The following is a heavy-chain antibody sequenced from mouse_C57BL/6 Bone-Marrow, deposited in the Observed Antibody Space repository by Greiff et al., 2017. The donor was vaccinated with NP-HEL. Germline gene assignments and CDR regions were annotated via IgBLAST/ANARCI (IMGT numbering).Heavy chain of an antibody. CDR1: GYTFTSYW. J-gene: IGHJ4*01. Sequence: VQLQQPGAEVVKPGASVKLSCKASGYTFTSYWMHWVKQRPGQGLEWIGMIHPNSGSTNYNEKFKSKATLTVDKSSSTAYMQLSSLTSEDSAVYYCARGYYGPHYAMDYWGQGTSVTVSS. CDR2: IHPNSGST. D-gene: IGHD2-1*01. CDR3: ARGYYGPHYAMDY. V-gene: IGHV1-64*01.